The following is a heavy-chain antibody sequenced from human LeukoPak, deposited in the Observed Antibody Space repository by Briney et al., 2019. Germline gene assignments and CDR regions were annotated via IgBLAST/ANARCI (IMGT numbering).Heavy chain of an antibody. CDR3: AGSRIAAAGTGLWFDP. CDR1: GGSISSYY. D-gene: IGHD6-13*01. CDR2: IYTSGST. Sequence: SETLSLTCTVSGGSISSYYWSWIRQPPGKGLEWIGYIYTSGSTNYNPSLKSRVTIPVDTSKNQFSLKLSSVTAADTAVYYCAGSRIAAAGTGLWFDPWGQRTLVTVSS. J-gene: IGHJ5*02. V-gene: IGHV4-4*09.